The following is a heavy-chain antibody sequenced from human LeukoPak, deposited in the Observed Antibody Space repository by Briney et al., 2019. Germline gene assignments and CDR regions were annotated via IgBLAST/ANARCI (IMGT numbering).Heavy chain of an antibody. CDR3: AKIGIAAAGTGDAFDI. CDR1: GFTFSSYA. V-gene: IGHV3-30-3*02. D-gene: IGHD6-13*01. Sequence: GGTLRLSCAASGFTFSSYAMHWVRQAPGKGLEWVAVISYDGSNKYYADSVKGRFTISRDNSKNTLYLQMNSLRAEDTAVYYCAKIGIAAAGTGDAFDIWGQGTMVTVSS. J-gene: IGHJ3*02. CDR2: ISYDGSNK.